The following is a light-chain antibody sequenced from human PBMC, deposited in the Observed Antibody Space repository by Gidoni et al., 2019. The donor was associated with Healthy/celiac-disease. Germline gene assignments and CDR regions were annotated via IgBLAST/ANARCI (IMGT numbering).Light chain of an antibody. J-gene: IGLJ2*01. CDR3: SSYTSSSTLGV. Sequence: QSALTQPASVSGSPGQSITISCTGTSSDVGCYNYVSWYHQHPGKAPKLMIYDVSNRPSGFSNRFSGSKYGNTASLTISGLQAEDEADYYCSSYTSSSTLGVFGGGTKLTVL. CDR1: SSDVGCYNY. CDR2: DVS. V-gene: IGLV2-14*01.